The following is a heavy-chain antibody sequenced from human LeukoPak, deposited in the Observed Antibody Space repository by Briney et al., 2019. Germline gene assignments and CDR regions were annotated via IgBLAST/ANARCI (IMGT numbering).Heavy chain of an antibody. D-gene: IGHD2-15*01. CDR1: GYTLTELS. V-gene: IGHV1-24*01. CDR2: FDPEDGET. J-gene: IGHJ4*02. CDR3: ATEPKPYCSGGSCYTIAGFDY. Sequence: ASVKVSCKVSGYTLTELSMHWVRQAPGKGLEWMGGFDPEDGETIYAQKFQGRVTMTEDTSTDTAHMELSSLRSEDTAVYYCATEPKPYCSGGSCYTIAGFDYWGQGTLVTVSS.